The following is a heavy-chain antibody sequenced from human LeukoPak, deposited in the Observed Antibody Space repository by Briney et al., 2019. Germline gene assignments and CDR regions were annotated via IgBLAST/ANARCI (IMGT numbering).Heavy chain of an antibody. CDR2: MSSTSNDI. D-gene: IGHD3-3*01. Sequence: GGSLRLSCAASGFSFSTYSMNWVRQAPGKGLEWVSSMSSTSNDIFYADSLKGRFTISRDNAKNSLYLQMNSLRAGDTAVYHCARVGYYDFWSGKNYMDVWGKGTTVTVSS. CDR3: ARVGYYDFWSGKNYMDV. J-gene: IGHJ6*03. CDR1: GFSFSTYS. V-gene: IGHV3-21*06.